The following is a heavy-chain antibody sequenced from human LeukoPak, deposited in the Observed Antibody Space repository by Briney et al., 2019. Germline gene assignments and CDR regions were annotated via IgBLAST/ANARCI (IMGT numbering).Heavy chain of an antibody. J-gene: IGHJ4*02. CDR2: INHSGST. D-gene: IGHD3-22*01. CDR3: AREIYHYDSSAENDY. CDR1: GGSFSGYY. V-gene: IGHV4-34*01. Sequence: SETLSLTCAVYGGSFSGYYWSWIRQPPGKGLEWIGEINHSGSTNYNPSLKSRVTISVDTSKNQFSLKLSSVTAADTAVYYCAREIYHYDSSAENDYWGQGTLVTVSS.